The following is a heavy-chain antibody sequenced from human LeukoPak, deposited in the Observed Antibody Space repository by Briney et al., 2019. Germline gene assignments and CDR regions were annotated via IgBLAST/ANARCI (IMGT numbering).Heavy chain of an antibody. J-gene: IGHJ4*02. Sequence: GGSLRLSCAASGFTFSSYWMSWVRQAPGKGLAWVANIKQDGSEKYYVDSVKGRFTISRDNAKNSLYLQMNSLRAEDTAVYYCARTRADILTGYPYFDYWGQGTLVTVSS. CDR3: ARTRADILTGYPYFDY. CDR2: IKQDGSEK. CDR1: GFTFSSYW. D-gene: IGHD3-9*01. V-gene: IGHV3-7*01.